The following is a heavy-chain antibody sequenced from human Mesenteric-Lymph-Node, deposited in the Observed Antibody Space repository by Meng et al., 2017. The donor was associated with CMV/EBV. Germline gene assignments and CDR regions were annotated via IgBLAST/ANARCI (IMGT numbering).Heavy chain of an antibody. CDR1: GFTFSDAW. D-gene: IGHD3-3*01. Sequence: GESLKISCAASGFTFSDAWMNWVRQTPGKGLEWVGRVRSKNSGGTADYAAPVKGRFTISRDDSEKMLYLQMSSLKTEDTAVYYCARYYDFWGGSANVYFFDYWGQGTLVTVSS. V-gene: IGHV3-15*01. J-gene: IGHJ4*02. CDR2: VRSKNSGGTA. CDR3: ARYYDFWGGSANVYFFDY.